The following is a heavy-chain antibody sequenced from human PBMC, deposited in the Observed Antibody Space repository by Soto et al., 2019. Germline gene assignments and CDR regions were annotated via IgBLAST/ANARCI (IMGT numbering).Heavy chain of an antibody. CDR2: IIPIFGTA. CDR3: ASRFLGYCSSTSCFTENGMDV. J-gene: IGHJ6*02. V-gene: IGHV1-69*01. D-gene: IGHD2-2*01. Sequence: QVQLVQSGAEVKKPGSSVKVSCKASGGTFSSYAISWVRQAPGQGLEWMGGIIPIFGTANYAQKFQGRVTITADASTSTAYMELSSLRSEDTAVYYCASRFLGYCSSTSCFTENGMDVWGQGTTVTVSS. CDR1: GGTFSSYA.